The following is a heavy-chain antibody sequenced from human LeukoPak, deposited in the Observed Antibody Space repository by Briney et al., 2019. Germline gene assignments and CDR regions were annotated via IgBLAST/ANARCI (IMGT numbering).Heavy chain of an antibody. Sequence: GASVKVSCMASGYTLTELSMHWVRQAPGKGLEWMGGLDPEDGETIYAQKFQGRVTMTEDTSTNIAYMELSSLRSEDKAVYYWRADALEYDSSGYCLSYWGQGTLVTVSS. CDR1: GYTLTELS. V-gene: IGHV1-24*01. D-gene: IGHD3-22*01. CDR3: RADALEYDSSGYCLSY. CDR2: LDPEDGET. J-gene: IGHJ4*02.